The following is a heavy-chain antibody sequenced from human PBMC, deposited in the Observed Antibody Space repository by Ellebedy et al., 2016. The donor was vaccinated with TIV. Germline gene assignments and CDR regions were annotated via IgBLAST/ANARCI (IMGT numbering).Heavy chain of an antibody. D-gene: IGHD3-22*01. CDR3: ARGSDSTGFYSEDFQY. J-gene: IGHJ1*01. Sequence: ASVKVSCKASGGTFTSHAISWVRQAPGQGLEWMGRIVPMVGTTKYAQKFQGRITITGDRSTSTAYLELSSLRSEDTAVYYSARGSDSTGFYSEDFQYWGQGTLVSV. CDR1: GGTFTSHA. CDR2: IVPMVGTT. V-gene: IGHV1-69*04.